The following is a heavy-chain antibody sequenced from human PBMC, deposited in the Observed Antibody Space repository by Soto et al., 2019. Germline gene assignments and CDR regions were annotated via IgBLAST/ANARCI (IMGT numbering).Heavy chain of an antibody. V-gene: IGHV1-2*04. CDR1: GYSFTGNS. Sequence: GASVKVSCKASGYSFTGNSMHWVRQAPGQGLEWMGWINPNSGGTNYAQKFQGWVTMTRDTSISTAYMELSRLRSDDTAVYYCARDTGSAAAGTGSDAFDIWGQGTMVTVSS. CDR3: ARDTGSAAAGTGSDAFDI. J-gene: IGHJ3*02. CDR2: INPNSGGT. D-gene: IGHD6-13*01.